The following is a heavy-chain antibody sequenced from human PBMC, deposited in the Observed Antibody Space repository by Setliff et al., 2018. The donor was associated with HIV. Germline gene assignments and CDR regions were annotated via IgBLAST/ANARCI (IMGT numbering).Heavy chain of an antibody. D-gene: IGHD6-13*01. CDR1: GFTFSNYA. CDR3: TRRAGYTSSWYREDYYYMDV. CDR2: ISGSAGST. J-gene: IGHJ6*03. V-gene: IGHV3-23*01. Sequence: GGSLRLSCAASGFTFSNYAMSWVRQAPGKGLEWVSGISGSAGSTYYADSVKGRFTISRGNSKNTLYLQMSSLRAGDTAVYYCTRRAGYTSSWYREDYYYMDVWGKGTTVTVSS.